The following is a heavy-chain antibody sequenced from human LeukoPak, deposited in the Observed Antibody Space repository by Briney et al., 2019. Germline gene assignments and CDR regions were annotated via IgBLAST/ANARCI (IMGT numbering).Heavy chain of an antibody. CDR2: INPNSGGT. CDR3: ARVIVRGDTFDY. V-gene: IGHV1-2*02. CDR1: GYTFTGYY. Sequence: ASVKVSCKASGYTFTGYYMHWVRQAPGQGLEWMGWINPNSGGTNYAQKFQGRVTMTRDTSISTAYMELSRLRSDDTAVYYCARVIVRGDTFDYWGQGTPVTVSS. J-gene: IGHJ4*02. D-gene: IGHD3-10*01.